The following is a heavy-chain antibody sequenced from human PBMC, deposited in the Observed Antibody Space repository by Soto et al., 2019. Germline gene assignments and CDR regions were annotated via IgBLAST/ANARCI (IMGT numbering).Heavy chain of an antibody. J-gene: IGHJ4*02. D-gene: IGHD3-22*01. CDR1: GGSISSYY. CDR2: IYYSGST. CDR3: AREKDSGYYDY. V-gene: IGHV4-59*01. Sequence: KPSETLSLTCTVSGGSISSYYWSWIRQPSGKGLEWIGYIYYSGSTNYNPSLKSRVTISVDTSKNQFSLKLSSVTAADTAVYYCAREKDSGYYDYWGQGTLVTVSS.